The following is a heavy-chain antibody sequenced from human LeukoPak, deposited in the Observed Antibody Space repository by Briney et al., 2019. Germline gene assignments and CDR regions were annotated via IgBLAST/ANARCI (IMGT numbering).Heavy chain of an antibody. CDR2: IHHRAGN. CDR1: GGSFTNYY. Sequence: SETLSLTCAVYGGSFTNYYWSWIRQVPGKGLEWIGEIHHRAGNIYNPSLKSRVTISADPSKNQFSLTLSSVTAADSAVFYCARGPVRDEDGLTSNSYYLGLDAWGHGTTVTVSS. J-gene: IGHJ6*02. V-gene: IGHV4-34*01. CDR3: ARGPVRDEDGLTSNSYYLGLDA. D-gene: IGHD5-24*01.